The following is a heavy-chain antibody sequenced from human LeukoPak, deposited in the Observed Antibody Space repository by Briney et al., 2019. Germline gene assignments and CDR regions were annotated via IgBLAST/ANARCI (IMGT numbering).Heavy chain of an antibody. D-gene: IGHD3-22*01. CDR1: GFTFRSYA. Sequence: GGSLRLSCAASGFTFRSYAMSWVRQAPGKGVEWVSAISGSGGSTYYADSVKGRFTISRDNSKNTLYLQMNSLRAEDTAVYCCAKEYYYDSSGYPTPLFDYWGQGTLVTVSS. V-gene: IGHV3-23*01. CDR2: ISGSGGST. CDR3: AKEYYYDSSGYPTPLFDY. J-gene: IGHJ4*02.